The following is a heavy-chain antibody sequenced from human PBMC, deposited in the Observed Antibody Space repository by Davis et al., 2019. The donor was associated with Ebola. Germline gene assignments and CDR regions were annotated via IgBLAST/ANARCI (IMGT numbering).Heavy chain of an antibody. D-gene: IGHD3-3*01. CDR1: GGSISSSSYY. J-gene: IGHJ4*02. CDR2: IYYSGST. CDR3: VRFLEWLPNY. Sequence: SETLSLTCTVSGGSISSSSYYWGWIRQPPGKGLEWIGSIYYSGSTSYNPSLKSRVTISVDTSKNQFSLKLSSVTAADTAVYYCVRFLEWLPNYWGQGTLVTVSS. V-gene: IGHV4-39*01.